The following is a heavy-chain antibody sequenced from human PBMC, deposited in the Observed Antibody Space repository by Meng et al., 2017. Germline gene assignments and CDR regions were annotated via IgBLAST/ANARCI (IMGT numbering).Heavy chain of an antibody. CDR2: INPNSGGT. V-gene: IGHV1-2*06. D-gene: IGHD2-15*01. J-gene: IGHJ4*02. Sequence: VQLVQSGAEVKKPGASVKVSCKASGYTFTGYYMHWVRQAPGQGLEWMGRINPNSGGTNYAQKFQGRVTMTRDTSISTAYMELSRLRSDDTAVYYCARDYREYCSGGSCYYFDYWGQGTLVTVSS. CDR3: ARDYREYCSGGSCYYFDY. CDR1: GYTFTGYY.